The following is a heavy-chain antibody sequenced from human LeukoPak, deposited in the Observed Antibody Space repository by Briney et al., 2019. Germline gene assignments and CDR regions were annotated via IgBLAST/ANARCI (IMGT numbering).Heavy chain of an antibody. CDR1: GGSISSGSYY. V-gene: IGHV4-61*02. J-gene: IGHJ4*02. D-gene: IGHD6-19*01. CDR3: ARDYSSGWYLWEGGEHFDY. CDR2: IYTSGST. Sequence: KTSETLSLTCTVSGGSISSGSYYWSWIRQPAGKGLEWIGRIYTSGSTNYNPSLKSRVTISVDTSKNQFSLKLSSVTAADTAVYYCARDYSSGWYLWEGGEHFDYWGQGTLVTVSS.